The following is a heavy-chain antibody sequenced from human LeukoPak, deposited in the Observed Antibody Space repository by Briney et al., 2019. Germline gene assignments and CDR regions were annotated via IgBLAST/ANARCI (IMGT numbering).Heavy chain of an antibody. CDR1: GFTFRDYS. CDR2: ISPTGSTI. CDR3: ARDLAVTADY. J-gene: IGHJ4*02. V-gene: IGHV3-48*01. Sequence: GGSLRLSCAASGFTFRDYSMNWVRQAPGKGLEWVSYISPTGSTIYYAGSVKGRFTISRDNAKNSLYLQMSSLRVDDTAVYYCARDLAVTADYWGQGTLVTVSS. D-gene: IGHD4-23*01.